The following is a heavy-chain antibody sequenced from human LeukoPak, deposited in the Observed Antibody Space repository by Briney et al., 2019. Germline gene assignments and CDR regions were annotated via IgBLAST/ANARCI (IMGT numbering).Heavy chain of an antibody. Sequence: PGGSLRLSCAASGFTFSSYAMSWVRQAPGKGLEWVSAISGSGGSTYYADPVKGRFTISRDNSKNTLYLQMNSLRAEDTAVYYCAKDPIVGATVNWFDPWGQGTLVTVSS. J-gene: IGHJ5*02. D-gene: IGHD1-26*01. CDR2: ISGSGGST. V-gene: IGHV3-23*01. CDR3: AKDPIVGATVNWFDP. CDR1: GFTFSSYA.